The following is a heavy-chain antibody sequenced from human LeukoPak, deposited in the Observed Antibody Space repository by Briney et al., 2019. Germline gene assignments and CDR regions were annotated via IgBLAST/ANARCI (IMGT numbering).Heavy chain of an antibody. J-gene: IGHJ4*02. D-gene: IGHD1-7*01. CDR1: GFTFSSYG. V-gene: IGHV3-30*02. CDR2: IRYDGSNK. Sequence: GGSLRLSCAASGFTFSSYGMHWVRQAPGKGLEWVAFIRYDGSNKYYADSVKGRFTISRDNSKNTLYLQMNSLRAEDTAVYYCAKDNWNYGRGFDYWGQGTLVTVSS. CDR3: AKDNWNYGRGFDY.